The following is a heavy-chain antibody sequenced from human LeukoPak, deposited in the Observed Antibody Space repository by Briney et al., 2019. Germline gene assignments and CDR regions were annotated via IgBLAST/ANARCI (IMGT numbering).Heavy chain of an antibody. J-gene: IGHJ4*02. CDR3: ARVMYCSSTSCYTGFDY. D-gene: IGHD2-2*02. CDR1: GYTFTGYY. Sequence: ASVKVSCKASGYTFTGYYMHWVRQAPGQGLEWMGWINPNSGGTNYAQKFQGRVTMTRDTSISTAYMELSRLRSDDTAVYYCARVMYCSSTSCYTGFDYWGQGTLVTVSS. V-gene: IGHV1-2*02. CDR2: INPNSGGT.